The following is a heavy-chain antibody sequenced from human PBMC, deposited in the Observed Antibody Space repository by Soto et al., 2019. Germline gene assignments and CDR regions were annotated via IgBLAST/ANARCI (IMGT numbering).Heavy chain of an antibody. J-gene: IGHJ4*02. CDR2: ISHDGRED. CDR3: TKDRSPGCCGDCHFDY. Sequence: QVQLVESGGGVVQPGRSLRLSCAASGFTFSNHGMHWVRQAPGKGLEWVSVISHDGREDYYAESVRGRFTISRDNSKNTLYLQMNSLRPEDTAVYYCTKDRSPGCCGDCHFDYWGQGSLVSVSS. CDR1: GFTFSNHG. V-gene: IGHV3-30*18. D-gene: IGHD2-21*02.